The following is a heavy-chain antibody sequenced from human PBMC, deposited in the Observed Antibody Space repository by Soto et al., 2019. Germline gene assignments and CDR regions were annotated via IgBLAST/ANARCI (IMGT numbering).Heavy chain of an antibody. CDR1: GGSISSGGYY. J-gene: IGHJ5*02. D-gene: IGHD3-22*01. CDR2: IYYSGST. Sequence: SSETLSLTCTVSGGSISSGGYYWSWIRQHPGKGLEWIGYIYYSGSTYYNPSLKSRVTISVDTSKNQFSLKLSSVTAADTAVYYCARDRGNYYDSSGYHNWFDPWGQGTLVTVSS. CDR3: ARDRGNYYDSSGYHNWFDP. V-gene: IGHV4-31*03.